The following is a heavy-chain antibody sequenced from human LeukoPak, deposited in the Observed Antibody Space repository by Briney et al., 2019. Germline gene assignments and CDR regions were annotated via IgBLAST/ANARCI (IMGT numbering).Heavy chain of an antibody. D-gene: IGHD6-19*01. J-gene: IGHJ4*02. CDR3: ARSQWLVALDY. CDR1: GFTFSSYA. CDR2: INHSGST. V-gene: IGHV4-34*01. Sequence: GSLRLSCAASGFTFSSYAMSWIRQPPGKGLEWIGEINHSGSTNYSPSLKSRVTISVDTSKNQFSLKLSSVTAADTAVYYCARSQWLVALDYWGQGTLVTVSS.